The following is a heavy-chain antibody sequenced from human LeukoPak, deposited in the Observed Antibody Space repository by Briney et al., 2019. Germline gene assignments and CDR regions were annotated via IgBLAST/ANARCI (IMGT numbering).Heavy chain of an antibody. V-gene: IGHV3-53*01. D-gene: IGHD3-22*01. Sequence: GGSLRLSCTASGFTVSSNYMSWVRQAPGKGLEWVSVIYSGGSTYSADSVNGRFTVSRDTSTTTLYLHMNILRAEDTAVYYCASGYDSSGEPGPPDYWGQGTLVTVSS. CDR3: ASGYDSSGEPGPPDY. J-gene: IGHJ4*02. CDR2: IYSGGST. CDR1: GFTVSSNY.